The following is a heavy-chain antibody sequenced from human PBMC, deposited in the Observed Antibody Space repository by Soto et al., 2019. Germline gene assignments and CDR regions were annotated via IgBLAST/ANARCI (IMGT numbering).Heavy chain of an antibody. J-gene: IGHJ1*01. CDR2: ISCCGGST. V-gene: IGHV3-23*01. CDR1: GFNFKKFA. Sequence: LRLSCEASGFNFKKFAMGWVRQAPGEGLEWVSGISCCGGSTFYADSVKGRFSLARDDSKNTLSLQLNSLRVEDTAHYYCAKADGEQWLIPHLDNWGQGTQVTVSS. D-gene: IGHD6-19*01. CDR3: AKADGEQWLIPHLDN.